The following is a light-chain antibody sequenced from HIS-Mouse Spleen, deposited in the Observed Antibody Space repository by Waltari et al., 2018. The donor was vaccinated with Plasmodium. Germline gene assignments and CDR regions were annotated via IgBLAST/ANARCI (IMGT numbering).Light chain of an antibody. J-gene: IGKJ3*01. Sequence: EIVMTQSPATLSVSPGERATLSCRASQSVSSNLAWYQQKPGQAPRLLIYGASTRATGIPARFSGRGAGTEFTLTISSLQSEDFAVYYCQQYNNWSFTVGPGTKVDIK. CDR2: GAS. V-gene: IGKV3-15*01. CDR1: QSVSSN. CDR3: QQYNNWSFT.